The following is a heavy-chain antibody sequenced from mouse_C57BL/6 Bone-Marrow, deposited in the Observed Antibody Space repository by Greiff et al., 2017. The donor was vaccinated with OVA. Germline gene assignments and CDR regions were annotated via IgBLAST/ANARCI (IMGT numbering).Heavy chain of an antibody. J-gene: IGHJ2*01. CDR1: GYTFTSYW. Sequence: VQLQQPGAELVRPGSSVKLSCKASGYTFTSYWMHWVKQRPIQGLEWIGNIDPSDSETHYNQKFKEQATLTVDKSSSTAYMQLSSLTAEDSAVYYCARDVQGDFDYWGQGTTLTVSS. V-gene: IGHV1-52*01. CDR2: IDPSDSET. CDR3: ARDVQGDFDY.